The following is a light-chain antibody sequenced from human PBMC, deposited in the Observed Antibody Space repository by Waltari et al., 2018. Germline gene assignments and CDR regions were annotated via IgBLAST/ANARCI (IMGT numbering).Light chain of an antibody. CDR2: STN. Sequence: QTVVTQEPSFSVSPGGTVTLTCGLSSGSVSTNNYPSWYQQTPGQPPRTLIYSTNTRSSGFPDRFSGSILGSKAALTITGAQADDESDYYCALYVGSAMWVFGGGTKLTVL. CDR1: SGSVSTNNY. J-gene: IGLJ3*02. CDR3: ALYVGSAMWV. V-gene: IGLV8-61*01.